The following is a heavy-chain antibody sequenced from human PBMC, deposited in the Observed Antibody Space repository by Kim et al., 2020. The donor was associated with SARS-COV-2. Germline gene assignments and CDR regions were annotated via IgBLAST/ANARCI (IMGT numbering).Heavy chain of an antibody. CDR1: GGSISSYY. D-gene: IGHD3-22*01. V-gene: IGHV4-59*01. J-gene: IGHJ4*02. CDR2: IYYSGST. CDR3: ARESHYYDSSGYRGAYYFDY. Sequence: SETLSLTCTVSGGSISSYYWSWIRQPPGKGLEWIGYIYYSGSTNYNPSLKSRVTISVDTSKNQFSLKLSSVTAADTAVYYCARESHYYDSSGYRGAYYFDYWGQATLVTVSS.